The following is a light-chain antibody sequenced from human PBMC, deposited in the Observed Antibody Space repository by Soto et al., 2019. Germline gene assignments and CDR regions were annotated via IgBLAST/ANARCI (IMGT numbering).Light chain of an antibody. CDR1: QTISTW. CDR3: QQCFSIPPT. V-gene: IGKV1-5*03. CDR2: KAS. J-gene: IGKJ1*01. Sequence: IQMTQSPSTLSASVGDRVTFTCRASQTISTWLAWYQQKPGEAPKLLIYKASTLEVGVPSRFSASGSGTEFTLTINTLQPDDFAVYYCQQCFSIPPTFGHGTKVETK.